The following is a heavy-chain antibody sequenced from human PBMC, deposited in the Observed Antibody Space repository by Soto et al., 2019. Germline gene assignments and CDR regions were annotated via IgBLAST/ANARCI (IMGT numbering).Heavy chain of an antibody. CDR3: VKDGSSGWPYYYGMDV. D-gene: IGHD6-19*01. J-gene: IGHJ6*02. V-gene: IGHV3-30*18. Sequence: GGSLRLSCAASGFTFSSYGVHWVRHAPGKGLEWVSVISYDGSKKYYADSVKGRFTISRDNSKNTLYLQMSSLRAEDTAVYYCVKDGSSGWPYYYGMDVWGQGTTMTVYS. CDR1: GFTFSSYG. CDR2: ISYDGSKK.